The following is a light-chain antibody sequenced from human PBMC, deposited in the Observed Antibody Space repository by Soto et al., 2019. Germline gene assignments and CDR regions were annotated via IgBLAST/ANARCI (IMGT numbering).Light chain of an antibody. CDR1: QAMNTY. CDR2: GAS. V-gene: IGKV1-9*01. J-gene: IGKJ5*01. Sequence: DIQLTQSTSFLSASHGDRVTISCRASQAMNTYIAWYQQRPGAAPKLLVYGASTLYTGVPSRFSGSESGAVFTLTISSLQPEDFATYYCQQLHSYPITFGQGTRLEI. CDR3: QQLHSYPIT.